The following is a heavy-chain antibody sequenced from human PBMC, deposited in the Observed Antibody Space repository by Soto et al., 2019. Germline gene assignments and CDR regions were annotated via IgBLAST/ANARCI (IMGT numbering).Heavy chain of an antibody. CDR1: GFTFSSYW. CDR2: INSDGSST. J-gene: IGHJ6*03. D-gene: IGHD2-2*01. Sequence: GSLRLSCAASGFTFSSYWMHWVRQAPGKGLVWVSRINSDGSSTSYADSVKGRYTISRDNAKNTLYLQMNSLRAEDTAVYYCARVPTLYCSSTSCYRNYYYYYYMDVWGKGATVTVSS. V-gene: IGHV3-74*01. CDR3: ARVPTLYCSSTSCYRNYYYYYYMDV.